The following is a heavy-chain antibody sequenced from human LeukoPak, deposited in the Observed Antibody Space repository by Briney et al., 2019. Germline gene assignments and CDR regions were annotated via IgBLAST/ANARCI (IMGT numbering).Heavy chain of an antibody. D-gene: IGHD1-26*01. J-gene: IGHJ6*02. CDR1: GFTFSSYA. Sequence: GGSLRLSCAASGFTFSSYAMSWVRQVPGKGLEWVSVISGSGDNTYYADSVKGRFTISRDNSKNTLYLQMNSLRAEDTAVYYCARVTVIGGNHYLWYGMDVWGQGTTVTVSS. V-gene: IGHV3-23*01. CDR3: ARVTVIGGNHYLWYGMDV. CDR2: ISGSGDNT.